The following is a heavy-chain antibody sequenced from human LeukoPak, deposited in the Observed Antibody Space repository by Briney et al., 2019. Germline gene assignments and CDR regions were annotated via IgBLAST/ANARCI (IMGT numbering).Heavy chain of an antibody. CDR3: ARVYCSGGSYYHPTIWYYYYMGV. V-gene: IGHV4-59*01. D-gene: IGHD2-15*01. Sequence: PSETLSLTCTVSGGSISSYYWSWIRQPPGKGLEWIGYIYYSGSTNYNPSLKSRVTISVDTSKNQFSLKLSSVTAADTAVYYCARVYCSGGSYYHPTIWYYYYMGVWGKGTTVTVSS. J-gene: IGHJ6*03. CDR1: GGSISSYY. CDR2: IYYSGST.